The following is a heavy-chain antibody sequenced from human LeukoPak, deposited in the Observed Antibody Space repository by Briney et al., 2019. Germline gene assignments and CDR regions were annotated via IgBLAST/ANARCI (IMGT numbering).Heavy chain of an antibody. Sequence: AGSLRLSCAASGFTFSTYAMHWVRQVPGKGLELVAVISYDGSNKYYADSVKGRFTISRDNSKNTLYLQMNSLRGEDTGVYYCARDLESEPGQGPDYWGQGTLVTVSS. D-gene: IGHD1-14*01. CDR1: GFTFSTYA. CDR3: ARDLESEPGQGPDY. CDR2: ISYDGSNK. V-gene: IGHV3-30-3*01. J-gene: IGHJ4*02.